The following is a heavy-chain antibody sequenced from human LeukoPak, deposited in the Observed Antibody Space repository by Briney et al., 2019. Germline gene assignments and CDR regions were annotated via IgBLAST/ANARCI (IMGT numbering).Heavy chain of an antibody. J-gene: IGHJ4*02. CDR3: ARRYGSGSYVHFDY. V-gene: IGHV3-7*01. Sequence: GSLRLSCAASGFTFSNYWMNWVRQAPGKGLEWVANIKQDGSEKDYVDSVKGRFTISRDNAKNSLYLQMNSLRAEDTALYYYARRYGSGSYVHFDYWGQGTLVTVSS. CDR2: IKQDGSEK. D-gene: IGHD3-10*01. CDR1: GFTFSNYW.